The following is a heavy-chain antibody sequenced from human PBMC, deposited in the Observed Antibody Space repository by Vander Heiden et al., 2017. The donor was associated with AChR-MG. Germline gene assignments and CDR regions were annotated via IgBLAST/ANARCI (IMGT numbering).Heavy chain of an antibody. V-gene: IGHV1-58*01. D-gene: IGHD4-17*01. CDR3: AAATTVTTPEDKYYYYGMDV. CDR2: IVVGSGNT. CDR1: GFTFTSSA. Sequence: QLQLVQSGPEVQQPGTSVKVSCKASGFTFTSSAVQGVRQARGQRLEWIGWIVVGSGNTNYAQKFQERVTITRDMSTSTAYMELSSLRSEDTAVYYCAAATTVTTPEDKYYYYGMDVWGQGTTVTVSS. J-gene: IGHJ6*02.